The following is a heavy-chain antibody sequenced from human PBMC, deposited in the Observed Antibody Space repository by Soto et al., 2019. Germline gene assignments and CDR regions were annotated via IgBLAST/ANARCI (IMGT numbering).Heavy chain of an antibody. CDR2: ISADNGNT. CDR3: AREPPRIAVAGNLGIDV. CDR1: GYTITYYG. D-gene: IGHD6-13*01. Sequence: CDASGYTITYYGICLLRQAAGQRLEGMGWISADNGNTNNAPKLQGRVTMTTYASTSTAYMELRFLRSDATAVYYCAREPPRIAVAGNLGIDVWGQGTMVTVSS. V-gene: IGHV1-18*04. J-gene: IGHJ6*02.